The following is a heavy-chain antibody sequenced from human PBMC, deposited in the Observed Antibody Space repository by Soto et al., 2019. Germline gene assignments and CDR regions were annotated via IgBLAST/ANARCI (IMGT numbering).Heavy chain of an antibody. V-gene: IGHV1-18*01. J-gene: IGHJ5*02. CDR3: ARDRASITIFGVVDFDP. D-gene: IGHD3-3*01. Sequence: ASVKVSCKASGYTFTSYGISWVRQAPGQGLEWMGWISAYNGNTNYAQKLQGRVTMTTDTSTSTAYMELRGLRSDDTAVYYCARDRASITIFGVVDFDPWGQGTLVTVPQ. CDR2: ISAYNGNT. CDR1: GYTFTSYG.